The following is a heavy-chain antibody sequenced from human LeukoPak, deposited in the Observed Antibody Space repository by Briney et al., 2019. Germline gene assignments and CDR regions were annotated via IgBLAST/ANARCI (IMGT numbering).Heavy chain of an antibody. CDR2: ISSSGSTI. CDR3: AGVLVVIIREGDAFDI. CDR1: GFTFSSYE. V-gene: IGHV3-48*03. D-gene: IGHD3-22*01. J-gene: IGHJ3*02. Sequence: GGSLRLSCVASGFTFSSYEMNWVRQAPGKGLEWVSYISSSGSTIYYTDCVKGRFTISRDNAKNSLYLQMNGLRAEDTAVYYRAGVLVVIIREGDAFDIWGQGTMVTVSS.